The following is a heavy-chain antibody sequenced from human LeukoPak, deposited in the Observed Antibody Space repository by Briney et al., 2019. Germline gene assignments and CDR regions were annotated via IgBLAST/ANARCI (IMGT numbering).Heavy chain of an antibody. CDR3: ASEYCSSTSCYDAFDI. J-gene: IGHJ3*02. Sequence: WASVKVSCKASGYTFTGYYMHWVRQAPGQGLEWMGWINPNSGGTNYAQKFQGRVTMTRDTSISTAYMELSSLRSEDTAVYYCASEYCSSTSCYDAFDIWGQGTMVTVSS. CDR1: GYTFTGYY. V-gene: IGHV1-2*02. D-gene: IGHD2-2*01. CDR2: INPNSGGT.